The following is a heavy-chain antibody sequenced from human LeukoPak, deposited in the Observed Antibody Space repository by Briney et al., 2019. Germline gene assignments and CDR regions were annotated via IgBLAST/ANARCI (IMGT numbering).Heavy chain of an antibody. CDR3: AKDPYYYGSGSYDNWFDP. CDR2: IDSGGRT. V-gene: IGHV3-53*01. CDR1: GFTVSSNY. D-gene: IGHD3-10*01. Sequence: GGSLRLSCAASGFTVSSNYMSWVRQAPGKGLEWVSVIDSGGRTYYADSVKGRFTVSRDNSKNTLYLQMNSLRAEDTAVYYCAKDPYYYGSGSYDNWFDPWGQGTLVTVSS. J-gene: IGHJ5*02.